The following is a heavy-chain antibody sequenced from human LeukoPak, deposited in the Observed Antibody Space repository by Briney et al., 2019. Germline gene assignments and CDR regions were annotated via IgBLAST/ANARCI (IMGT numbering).Heavy chain of an antibody. V-gene: IGHV3-53*01. Sequence: GGSLRLSCAVSGFTVSGNYMSWVPQAPGKGLEWVSLIYSGGTTYYADSVKGRFTISRDNSKNKLYLQMNSLRAEDTAVYYCARRAGGYSHPYDYWGQGILVTVSS. CDR2: IYSGGTT. CDR3: ARRAGGYSHPYDY. D-gene: IGHD4-23*01. CDR1: GFTVSGNY. J-gene: IGHJ4*02.